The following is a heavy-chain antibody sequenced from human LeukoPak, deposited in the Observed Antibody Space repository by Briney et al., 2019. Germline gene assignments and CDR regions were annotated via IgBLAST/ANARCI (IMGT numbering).Heavy chain of an antibody. D-gene: IGHD2-15*01. CDR3: ATDGGYCSGGSCPKGGMDV. V-gene: IGHV1-24*01. Sequence: ASVKVSFKVSGYTLTELSMHWVRQAPGKGLEWMGGFDPEDGETIYAQKFQGRVTMTEDTSTDTAYMELSSLRSEDTAVYYCATDGGYCSGGSCPKGGMDVWGQGTTVTVSS. CDR1: GYTLTELS. CDR2: FDPEDGET. J-gene: IGHJ6*02.